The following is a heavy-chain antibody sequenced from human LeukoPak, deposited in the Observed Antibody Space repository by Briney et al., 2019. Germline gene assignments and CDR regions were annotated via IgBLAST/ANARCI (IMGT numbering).Heavy chain of an antibody. Sequence: PSETLSLTCTVSGYSISSGYYWGWIRQPPGKGLEWIGSIYHSGSTYYNPSLKSRVTISVDTSKNQFSLKLSSVTAADTAVYYCARERATREFDPWGQGTLVTVSS. CDR1: GYSISSGYY. CDR3: ARERATREFDP. J-gene: IGHJ5*02. CDR2: IYHSGST. D-gene: IGHD5-12*01. V-gene: IGHV4-38-2*02.